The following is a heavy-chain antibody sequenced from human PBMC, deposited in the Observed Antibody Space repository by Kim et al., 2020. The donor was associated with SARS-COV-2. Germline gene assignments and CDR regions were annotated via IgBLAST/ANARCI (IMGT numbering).Heavy chain of an antibody. CDR2: TT. Sequence: TTNDNPPLKSRVTISVDTSKNQFSRKLNSVPAADTAVYYCASLAAGYGMDVWGQGTTVTVSS. CDR3: ASLAAGYGMDV. D-gene: IGHD6-13*01. V-gene: IGHV4-59*01. J-gene: IGHJ6*02.